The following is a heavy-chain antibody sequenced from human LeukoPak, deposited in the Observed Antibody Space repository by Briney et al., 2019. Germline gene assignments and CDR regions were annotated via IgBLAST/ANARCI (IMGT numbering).Heavy chain of an antibody. Sequence: AGGSLRLSCSASGFTFSSNAMHWVRQAPGKGLEWVAVISYDGSKTYYADSVKDRFTISRDNSKNTLYLQMNSLRAEDTAVYYCAGYSSSWSSFDYWGQGTLVTVSS. CDR2: ISYDGSKT. CDR3: AGYSSSWSSFDY. D-gene: IGHD6-13*01. CDR1: GFTFSSNA. J-gene: IGHJ4*02. V-gene: IGHV3-30-3*01.